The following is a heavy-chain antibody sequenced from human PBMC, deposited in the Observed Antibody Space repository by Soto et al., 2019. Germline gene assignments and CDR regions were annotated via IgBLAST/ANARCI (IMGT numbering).Heavy chain of an antibody. Sequence: SETLSLTCTVSGGSISSSSYYWGWIRQPPGKGLDWIGSIYYSGSTYYNPSLRSRVTISVYTSKNQFSLKLSSVTASDTAVYYCARGEAYGNYQARWGQGTLVTVSS. CDR1: GGSISSSSYY. CDR2: IYYSGST. D-gene: IGHD4-17*01. CDR3: ARGEAYGNYQAR. J-gene: IGHJ4*02. V-gene: IGHV4-39*01.